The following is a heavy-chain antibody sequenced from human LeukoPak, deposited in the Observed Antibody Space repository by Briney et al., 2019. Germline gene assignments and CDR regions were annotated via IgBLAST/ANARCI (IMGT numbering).Heavy chain of an antibody. CDR2: ISGSGGST. J-gene: IGHJ5*02. D-gene: IGHD6-13*01. CDR3: AKAYINGYSTA. Sequence: GGSLRDSCAASGFTFRRYAMSWVRQAPGKGLGWVSAISGSGGSTYYADSVKGRFTISRDNSKNTLYLQMNSLRAEDTAVYYCAKAYINGYSTAWGQRTLVTVSS. CDR1: GFTFRRYA. V-gene: IGHV3-23*01.